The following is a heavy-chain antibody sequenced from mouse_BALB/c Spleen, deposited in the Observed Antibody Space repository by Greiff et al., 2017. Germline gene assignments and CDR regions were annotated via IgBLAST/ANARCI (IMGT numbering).Heavy chain of an antibody. Sequence: QVQLKQSGPSLVQPSQSLSITCTVSGFSLTSYGVHWVRQSPGKGLEWLGVIWRGGSTDYNAAFMSRLSITKDNSKSQVFFKMNSLQADDTAIYYCAKSSEAFYGSSNYYAMDYWGQGTSVTVSS. CDR1: GFSLTSYG. CDR3: AKSSEAFYGSSNYYAMDY. J-gene: IGHJ4*01. CDR2: IWRGGST. D-gene: IGHD1-1*01. V-gene: IGHV2-5-1*01.